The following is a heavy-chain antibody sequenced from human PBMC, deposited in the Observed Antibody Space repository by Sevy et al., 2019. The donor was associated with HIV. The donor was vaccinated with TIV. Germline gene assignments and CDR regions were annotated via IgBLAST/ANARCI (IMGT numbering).Heavy chain of an antibody. CDR3: ARAGISDFWSGYYGIDH. J-gene: IGHJ4*02. D-gene: IGHD3-3*01. Sequence: GGSLRLSCAASGFTFSTYTMNWVRQAPGKGLEWVSSVSGTGTYIYYADSVRGRFTISRDNAKNTLYLQMNSLRAEDTAVYYCARAGISDFWSGYYGIDHWGQGTLVTVSS. V-gene: IGHV3-21*01. CDR2: VSGTGTYI. CDR1: GFTFSTYT.